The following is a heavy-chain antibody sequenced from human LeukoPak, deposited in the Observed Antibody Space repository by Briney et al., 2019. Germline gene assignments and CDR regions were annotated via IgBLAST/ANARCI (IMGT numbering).Heavy chain of an antibody. J-gene: IGHJ4*02. D-gene: IGHD4-17*01. V-gene: IGHV4-39*06. Sequence: SETLSLTCTVSGGSIRNSGYYWGWIRRPPGKGLEWIGSMYYSGSTYYNPSLKSRVTISVDTSKNQFPLKLSSVTAADTAVYYCAREREGPYGYLDYWGQGTLVTVSS. CDR2: MYYSGST. CDR1: GGSIRNSGYY. CDR3: AREREGPYGYLDY.